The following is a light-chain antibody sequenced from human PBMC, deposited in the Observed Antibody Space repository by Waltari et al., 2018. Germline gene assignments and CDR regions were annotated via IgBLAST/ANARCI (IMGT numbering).Light chain of an antibody. Sequence: QSALTQPASVSGSPGPSITISCTGTSSDVGGSHYFPWYQQHPGKAPKLMIYEVSHRPSGVSNRFSGSKSGNTASLTISGLQAEDEADYYCSSYTSSSTVFGGGTKLTVL. V-gene: IGLV2-14*01. CDR1: SSDVGGSHY. CDR2: EVS. CDR3: SSYTSSSTV. J-gene: IGLJ2*01.